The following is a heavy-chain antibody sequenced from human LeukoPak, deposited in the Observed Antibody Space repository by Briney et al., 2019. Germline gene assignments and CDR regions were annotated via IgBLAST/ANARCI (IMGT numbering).Heavy chain of an antibody. V-gene: IGHV4-4*02. CDR1: GDSISSSNW. CDR2: IYYNGVT. J-gene: IGHJ4*02. Sequence: SETLSLTCAVSGDSISSSNWWTWVRQPPGKGLEWIGEIYYNGVTNYNPSLKSRVTISVDKSKNQFSLKLSSVTAADTAVYYCARDPLVRGSSPTFDYWGQGTLVTVSS. D-gene: IGHD6-6*01. CDR3: ARDPLVRGSSPTFDY.